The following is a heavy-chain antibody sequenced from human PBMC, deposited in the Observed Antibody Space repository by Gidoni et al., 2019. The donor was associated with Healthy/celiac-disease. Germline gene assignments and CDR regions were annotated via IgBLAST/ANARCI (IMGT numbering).Heavy chain of an antibody. V-gene: IGHV4-4*02. Sequence: QVQLPESGPGLVPPSGTPSLTGADHGGSISSSNWWSWVRHPPGKWLEWIGEIYHSGSTNYNPSLKSRVTISVDKSNIQFALKLSSVTAADTAVYYCARSLLYCGRDCFDYWGQVTLVTVSA. CDR3: ARSLLYCGRDCFDY. CDR2: IYHSGST. CDR1: GGSISSSNW. D-gene: IGHD2-21*02. J-gene: IGHJ4*02.